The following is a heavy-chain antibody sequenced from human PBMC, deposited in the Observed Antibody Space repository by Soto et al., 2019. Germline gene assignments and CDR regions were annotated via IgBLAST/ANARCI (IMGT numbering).Heavy chain of an antibody. J-gene: IGHJ4*02. CDR1: GFTFNDYA. V-gene: IGHV3-23*04. CDR2: ISNRGSSA. D-gene: IGHD2-21*01. Sequence: EVHLVQSGGGLVQPGESLSLSCVASGFTFNDYAMHWVRQTPGKGLEWVAAISNRGSSAYYADSVKGRFTISRDKSTKILSLHMHTLRVEDTAVYFCAKAFCDAATCFPCESWGQGTPVAVSP. CDR3: AKAFCDAATCFPCES.